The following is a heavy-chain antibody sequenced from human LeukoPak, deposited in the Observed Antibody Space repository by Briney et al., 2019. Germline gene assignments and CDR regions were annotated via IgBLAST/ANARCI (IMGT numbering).Heavy chain of an antibody. Sequence: GGSLRLSCAASGFTFDDYAMHWVRQAPGKGLEWVSGISWNSGSIGYADSVEGRFTISRDNAKNSPYLQMNSLRTEDTAVYYCAKNFGDALDIWGQGTMVTVSS. V-gene: IGHV3-9*01. CDR3: AKNFGDALDI. CDR2: ISWNSGSI. D-gene: IGHD3-16*01. CDR1: GFTFDDYA. J-gene: IGHJ3*02.